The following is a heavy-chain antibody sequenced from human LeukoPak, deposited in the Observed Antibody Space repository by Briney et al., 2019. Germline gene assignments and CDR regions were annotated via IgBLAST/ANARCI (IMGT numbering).Heavy chain of an antibody. CDR2: IIPILGIA. CDR1: GGTFSSYA. J-gene: IGHJ4*02. Sequence: SVKVSCKASGGTFSSYAISWVRQAPGQGLEWMGRIIPILGIANYAQKFQGRVTITADKSTSTAYMELSSLRSEDTAVYYCAGDRGYSSGWYYFDYWGQGTLVTVSS. CDR3: AGDRGYSSGWYYFDY. V-gene: IGHV1-69*04. D-gene: IGHD6-19*01.